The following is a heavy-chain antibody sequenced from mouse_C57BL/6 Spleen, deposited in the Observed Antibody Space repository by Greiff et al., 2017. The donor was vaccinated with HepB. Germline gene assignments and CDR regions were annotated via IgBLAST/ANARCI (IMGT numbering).Heavy chain of an antibody. J-gene: IGHJ4*01. D-gene: IGHD2-1*01. CDR2: IYPGNSDT. Sequence: VQLQQSGTVLARPGASVKMSCKTSGYTFTSYWMHWVKQRPGQGLDWLGAIYPGNSDTSYNQKFKGKAKLTAVTSASTAYMELSSLTNEDAAVYYCTRGGNYDDMDYWGQGTSVTVSS. V-gene: IGHV1-5*01. CDR1: GYTFTSYW. CDR3: TRGGNYDDMDY.